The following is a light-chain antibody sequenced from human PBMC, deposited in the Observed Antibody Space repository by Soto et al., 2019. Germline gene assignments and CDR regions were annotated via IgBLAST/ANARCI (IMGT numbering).Light chain of an antibody. CDR3: QQRADWPIT. CDR2: DAS. Sequence: EIVFTQSPATLSFSPGERAPPSCRASQYITIYLAWYQQKPGQAPRLLIYDASNRATGISARFSGSGSGTDFTLTISSLEPDDFAVYYCQQRADWPITFGQGTRLEIK. V-gene: IGKV3-11*01. CDR1: QYITIY. J-gene: IGKJ5*01.